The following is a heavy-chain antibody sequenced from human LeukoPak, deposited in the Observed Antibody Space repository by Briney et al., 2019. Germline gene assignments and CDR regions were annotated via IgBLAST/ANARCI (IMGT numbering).Heavy chain of an antibody. J-gene: IGHJ4*02. CDR3: ARDHVGSGYYYFDS. D-gene: IGHD3-22*01. Sequence: TGGSLRLSCAASGFTFDDYGMSWDAQAPGKGLEWVSGITGNGGSVGYADSMKGRLTISRDNAKNSLYLQMNSLRDEDTALYYCARDHVGSGYYYFDSWGQGTLVTVSS. CDR1: GFTFDDYG. CDR2: ITGNGGSV. V-gene: IGHV3-20*04.